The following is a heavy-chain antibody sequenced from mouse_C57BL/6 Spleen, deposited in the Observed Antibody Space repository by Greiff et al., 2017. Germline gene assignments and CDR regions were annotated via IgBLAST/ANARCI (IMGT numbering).Heavy chain of an antibody. Sequence: EVQLQQSGAELVRPGASVKLSCTASGSTIKDDYMHWVKQRPGQGLEWIGWIDPENGDTDYASKFQGKATITADTSSNTAYLQLSSLTSEDSAVYYCTTGDETLFAYWGQGTMVTVSA. CDR3: TTGDETLFAY. V-gene: IGHV14-4*01. J-gene: IGHJ3*01. CDR1: GSTIKDDY. CDR2: IDPENGDT.